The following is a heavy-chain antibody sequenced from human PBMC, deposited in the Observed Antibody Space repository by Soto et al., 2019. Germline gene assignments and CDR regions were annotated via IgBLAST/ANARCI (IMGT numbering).Heavy chain of an antibody. CDR3: ARDRGSTRGYSYGSPETWFDP. D-gene: IGHD5-18*01. J-gene: IGHJ5*02. Sequence: QVQLVQSGAEVKKPGSSVKVSCKASGGTFSGYAISWVRQAPGQGLEWMERIIPILGIANYSQKFQGRVTITADKSTSTAYMELSSLRSEDTAVYHCARDRGSTRGYSYGSPETWFDPWGQATLITVSS. CDR2: IIPILGIA. V-gene: IGHV1-69*04. CDR1: GGTFSGYA.